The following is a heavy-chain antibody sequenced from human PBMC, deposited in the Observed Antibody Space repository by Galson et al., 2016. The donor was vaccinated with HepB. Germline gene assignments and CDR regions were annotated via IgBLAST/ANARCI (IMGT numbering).Heavy chain of an antibody. CDR2: IYWDDDE. Sequence: LVKPTQTLTLTCSLPGFSIRTRGVGVGWTRQAPGKALEWLALIYWDDDEGYNPSLESRLTITKDIYKNQVVLSMTDMDPMDTGTYYCARTGWDDLRYAFDVWGQGTTVTVS. CDR1: GFSIRTRGVG. J-gene: IGHJ6*02. D-gene: IGHD1-1*01. CDR3: ARTGWDDLRYAFDV. V-gene: IGHV2-5*02.